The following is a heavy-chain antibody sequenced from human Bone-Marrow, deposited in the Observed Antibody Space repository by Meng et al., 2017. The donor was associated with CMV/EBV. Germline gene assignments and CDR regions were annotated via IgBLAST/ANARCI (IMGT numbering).Heavy chain of an antibody. CDR2: IYYSGST. CDR3: ARFDSRGYNFDY. V-gene: IGHV4-59*01. Sequence: SETLSLTCTVSGGSISSYYWSWIRQPPGKGLEWIGYIYYSGSTNYNPSLKSRVTISVDTSKNQFSLKLSSVTAADTAVYYYARFDSRGYNFDYWGQGTLVTVSS. J-gene: IGHJ4*02. CDR1: GGSISSYY. D-gene: IGHD5-24*01.